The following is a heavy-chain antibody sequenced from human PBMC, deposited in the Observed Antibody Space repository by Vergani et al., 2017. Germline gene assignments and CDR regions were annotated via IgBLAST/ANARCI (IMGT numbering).Heavy chain of an antibody. V-gene: IGHV5-10-1*03. CDR2: IDPSDSYT. D-gene: IGHD6-19*01. Sequence: EVQLVQSGAEVKKPGESLRISCKGSGYSFTSYWISWVRQMPGKGLEWMGRIDPSDSYTNYSPSFQGHVTISADKSISTAYLQWSSLKASDTAMYYCARASTVGIAVAGNYYYYGMDVWGQGTTVTVSS. J-gene: IGHJ6*02. CDR1: GYSFTSYW. CDR3: ARASTVGIAVAGNYYYYGMDV.